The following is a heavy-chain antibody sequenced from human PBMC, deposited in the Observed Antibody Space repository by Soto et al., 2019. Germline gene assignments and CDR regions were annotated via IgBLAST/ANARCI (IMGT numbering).Heavy chain of an antibody. Sequence: SETLSVTCTVSGGSISSYYWSWIRQPAGKGLEWIGRIYTSGSTNYNPSLKSRVTMPVDTSKNQFSLKLSSVTAADTAVYYCAKVGWFGESHGMDVCGHGTTVTVS. CDR2: IYTSGST. J-gene: IGHJ6*02. CDR3: AKVGWFGESHGMDV. CDR1: GGSISSYY. V-gene: IGHV4-4*07. D-gene: IGHD3-10*01.